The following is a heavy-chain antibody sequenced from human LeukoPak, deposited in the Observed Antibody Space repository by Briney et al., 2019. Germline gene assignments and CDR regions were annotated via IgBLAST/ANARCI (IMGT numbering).Heavy chain of an antibody. CDR2: IYYSGTT. J-gene: IGHJ4*02. CDR3: ARYDSSGYFDY. D-gene: IGHD3-22*01. V-gene: IGHV4-39*01. Sequence: SETLSLTCTVSGGSISSSSYSWGWIRQPPGKGLEWIGSIYYSGTTYYNPSLRSRVTTSVDTSKNQFSLKLSSVTAADTAVYYCARYDSSGYFDYWGQGTLVTVSS. CDR1: GGSISSSSYS.